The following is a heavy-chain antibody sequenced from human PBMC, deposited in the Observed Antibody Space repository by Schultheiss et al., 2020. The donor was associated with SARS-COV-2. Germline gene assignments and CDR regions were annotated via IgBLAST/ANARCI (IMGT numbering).Heavy chain of an antibody. J-gene: IGHJ6*01. CDR1: GFTVSSNY. Sequence: GGSLRLSCAASGFTVSSNYMSWVRQAPGKGLEWVAVIWYDGSNKYYADSVKGRFTISRDNSKNTLYLQMNSLRAEDTAVYYCAKDSYCSSTSCRYYYYGMDVWGQGTTVTVSS. CDR2: IWYDGSNK. D-gene: IGHD2-2*01. CDR3: AKDSYCSSTSCRYYYYGMDV. V-gene: IGHV3-33*06.